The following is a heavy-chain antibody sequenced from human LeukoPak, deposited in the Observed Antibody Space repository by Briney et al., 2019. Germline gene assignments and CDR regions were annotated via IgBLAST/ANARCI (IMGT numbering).Heavy chain of an antibody. D-gene: IGHD7-27*01. J-gene: IGHJ4*02. Sequence: GGSLRLSCAASGFTFSSYWMHWVRQTPGKGLVWVSRINSDGRSTTYADSVKGRFTISRDNAKNTLYLQMNSLRAEDTAVYYCARARSENWGCVDYWGQGALVTVSS. V-gene: IGHV3-74*01. CDR1: GFTFSSYW. CDR2: INSDGRST. CDR3: ARARSENWGCVDY.